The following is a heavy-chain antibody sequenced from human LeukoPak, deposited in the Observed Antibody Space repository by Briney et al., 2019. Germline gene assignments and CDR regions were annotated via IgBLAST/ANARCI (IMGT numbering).Heavy chain of an antibody. V-gene: IGHV1-2*02. Sequence: GASMKVSCKASGYTFTAYYMHWVRQAPGQGLEWMGWINPNSGGTNYAQKFQGRVTMTTDTSTSTAYMELRSLRSDDTAVYYCARDLAGGLRSDAFDIWGQGTMVTVSS. J-gene: IGHJ3*02. D-gene: IGHD5-12*01. CDR1: GYTFTAYY. CDR2: INPNSGGT. CDR3: ARDLAGGLRSDAFDI.